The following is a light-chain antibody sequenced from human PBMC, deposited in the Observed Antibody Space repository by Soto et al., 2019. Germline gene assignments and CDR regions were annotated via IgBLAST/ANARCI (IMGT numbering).Light chain of an antibody. V-gene: IGLV1-40*01. CDR3: QSYDSSLSGWV. CDR2: GNS. J-gene: IGLJ3*02. CDR1: SSNIGAGYD. Sequence: QSVLTQPPSVSGAPGQRVTISCTGSSSNIGAGYDVHWYQQLPGTAPKLLIYGNSNRPSGVPDRFSGSKSRTSASLAITGLRADDDADYYCQSYDSSLSGWVFGGGTKVTVL.